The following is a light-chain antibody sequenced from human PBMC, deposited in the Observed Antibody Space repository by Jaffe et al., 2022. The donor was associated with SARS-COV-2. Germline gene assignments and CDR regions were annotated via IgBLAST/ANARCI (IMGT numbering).Light chain of an antibody. CDR3: QQFGTTPWT. V-gene: IGKV3-20*01. CDR2: GAS. J-gene: IGKJ1*01. CDR1: QNVHPSY. Sequence: VLTQSPDTLSLSPGDRAALSCRASQNVHPSYLAWYQQRPGQAPRLLIYGASTRATDIPDRFSGSGSGTEFTLTITRLEPEDYAIYYCQQFGTTPWTFGQGTKVEIK.